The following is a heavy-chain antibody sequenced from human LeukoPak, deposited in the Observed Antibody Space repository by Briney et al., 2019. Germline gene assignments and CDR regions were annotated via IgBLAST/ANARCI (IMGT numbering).Heavy chain of an antibody. Sequence: AGGSLRLSCTASGFIFSTYWMHWVRQAPGKGLVWVSRINSVGSSTNYADSVKGRFTISRDNSKNALYLQMSSLRTEDSALYFCVASEPLDYWGQGTLVTVSS. V-gene: IGHV3-74*01. J-gene: IGHJ4*02. CDR2: INSVGSST. CDR1: GFIFSTYW. CDR3: VASEPLDY.